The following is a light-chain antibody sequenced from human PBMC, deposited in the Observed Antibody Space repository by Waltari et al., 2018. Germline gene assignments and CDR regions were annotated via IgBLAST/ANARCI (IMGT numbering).Light chain of an antibody. J-gene: IGKJ4*02. CDR3: QQYAATPLT. Sequence: IQMTQSPSSLSASVGDTVTITCRASQAISNSLAWYQQKPGKAPKVLLYRASTLESGVPSRFSGSGTGTDYTLTISSLQPEDFATYYCQQYAATPLTFGGGTKVEIK. V-gene: IGKV1-NL1*01. CDR2: RAS. CDR1: QAISNS.